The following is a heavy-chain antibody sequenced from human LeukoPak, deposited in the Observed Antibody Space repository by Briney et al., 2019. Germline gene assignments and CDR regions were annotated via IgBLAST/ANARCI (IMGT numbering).Heavy chain of an antibody. D-gene: IGHD6-13*01. CDR2: MNPNSGNT. Sequence: GASVKVSCKASGYTFTSYDINWVRQATRQGLEWMGWMNPNSGNTGYAQRFQGRVTMTRNTSISTAYMELSSLRSEDTAVYYCARKDSSSWSDWFDPWGQGTLVTVSS. CDR1: GYTFTSYD. V-gene: IGHV1-8*01. CDR3: ARKDSSSWSDWFDP. J-gene: IGHJ5*02.